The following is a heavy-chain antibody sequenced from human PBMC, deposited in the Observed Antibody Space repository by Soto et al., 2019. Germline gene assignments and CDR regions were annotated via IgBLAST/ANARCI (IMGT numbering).Heavy chain of an antibody. V-gene: IGHV3-53*01. J-gene: IGHJ4*02. CDR1: GFIVSSNY. CDR2: IYSGGST. CDR3: ARHITMDPPLVY. Sequence: EVQLVESGGGLIRPGGSLRLSCAASGFIVSSNYMSWVRQAPGKGLEWVSVIYSGGSTYYAVSVKGRLSISRDNSENTLSLQMNSLRAEGTVVYYRARHITMDPPLVYWGQGTLVSVSS. D-gene: IGHD3-10*01.